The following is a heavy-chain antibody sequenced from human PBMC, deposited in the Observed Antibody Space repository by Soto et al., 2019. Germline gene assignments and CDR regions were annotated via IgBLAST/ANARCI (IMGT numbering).Heavy chain of an antibody. CDR3: ARASWDRVRGVKEFDY. D-gene: IGHD3-10*01. CDR2: INPSTGTT. V-gene: IGHV1-46*01. CDR1: GYTFTNDY. J-gene: IGHJ4*02. Sequence: QVQLVQSGAEVKKPGASVKVSCKASGYTFTNDYMHWVRQAPGQGLEWMGIINPSTGTTSYAQKFQGIVTMTRDTSTSTVHMELSSLRSDDTAVYYCARASWDRVRGVKEFDYCGQGTLVTVSS.